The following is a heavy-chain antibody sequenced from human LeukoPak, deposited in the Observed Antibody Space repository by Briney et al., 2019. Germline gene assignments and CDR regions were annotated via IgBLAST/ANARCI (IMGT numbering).Heavy chain of an antibody. Sequence: GGSLRLSCAASGFTFSSHLMLWVRHAQGTGLVWVSSVKSDGTATNYADSVKGRFTISRDNAKNTLYLQMNSLRVEDTAVYYCVRKFATGDWGQGTLVTVSS. V-gene: IGHV3-74*01. D-gene: IGHD1-14*01. CDR2: VKSDGTAT. CDR1: GFTFSSHL. CDR3: VRKFATGD. J-gene: IGHJ4*02.